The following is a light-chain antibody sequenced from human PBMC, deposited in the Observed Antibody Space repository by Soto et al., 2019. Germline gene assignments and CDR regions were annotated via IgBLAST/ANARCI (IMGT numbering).Light chain of an antibody. CDR3: QSYDSSLSALYV. CDR1: SSNIGAGYD. V-gene: IGLV1-40*01. CDR2: GNS. J-gene: IGLJ1*01. Sequence: GRTRPPSGSGAPGQRGTISCTGRSSNIGAGYDVHWYQQLPGTAPKLLIYGNSNRPSGVPDRFSGSKSGTSASLAITGLQAEDEADYYCQSYDSSLSALYVFGTGTKVTVL.